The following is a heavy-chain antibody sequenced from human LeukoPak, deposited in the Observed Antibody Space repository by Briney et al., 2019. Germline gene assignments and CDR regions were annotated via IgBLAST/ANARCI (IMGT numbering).Heavy chain of an antibody. J-gene: IGHJ4*02. CDR2: ISAYNGNT. CDR3: ARMGPDVLRYFDWFPFVDY. D-gene: IGHD3-9*01. V-gene: IGHV1-18*01. Sequence: GASVKVSCKASGYTFTSYGISWVRQAPGQGLEWMGWISAYNGNTNYAQKLQCRVTMTTDTSTSTAYMELRSLRSDDTAVYYCARMGPDVLRYFDWFPFVDYWGQGTLVTVSS. CDR1: GYTFTSYG.